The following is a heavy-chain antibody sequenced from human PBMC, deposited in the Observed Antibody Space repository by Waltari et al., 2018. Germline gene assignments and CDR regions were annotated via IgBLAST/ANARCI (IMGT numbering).Heavy chain of an antibody. J-gene: IGHJ4*02. V-gene: IGHV4-39*01. CDR2: IYYSGST. Sequence: QLQLQESGPGLVKPSETLSLTCTVSGGSISSSSYSWGWIRQPPGTALEWIGSIYYSGSTYYNPSLKGRVTISVDTSKNQFSLKLSSVTAADTAVYYCARHRDKASFLFYYFDCWGQGTLVTVSS. CDR1: GGSISSSSYS. CDR3: ARHRDKASFLFYYFDC. D-gene: IGHD2-15*01.